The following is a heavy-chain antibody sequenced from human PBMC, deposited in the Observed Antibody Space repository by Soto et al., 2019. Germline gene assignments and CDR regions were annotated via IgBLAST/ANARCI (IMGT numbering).Heavy chain of an antibody. Sequence: SGPTLVNPTQTLTLTCTFSGFSLSTSGVGVGWIRQPPGKALEWLALIYWDDDKRYSPSLKSRLTITKDTSKNQVVLTMTNMDPVDTATYYCTLLIAVAVNVRGDHFDYWGQGTLVMVSS. V-gene: IGHV2-5*02. D-gene: IGHD6-19*01. CDR1: GFSLSTSGVG. CDR2: IYWDDDK. CDR3: TLLIAVAVNVRGDHFDY. J-gene: IGHJ4*02.